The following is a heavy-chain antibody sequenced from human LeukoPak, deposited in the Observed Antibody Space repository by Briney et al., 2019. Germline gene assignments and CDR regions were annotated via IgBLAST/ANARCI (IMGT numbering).Heavy chain of an antibody. Sequence: ASVKVSCKASGGTFSSYAISWVRQAPGQGLEWMGWISAYNGNTNYAQKLQGRVTMTTDTSTSTAYMELRSLRSDDTAVYYCARVSGGIAAAPIDYWGQGTLVTVSS. CDR2: ISAYNGNT. J-gene: IGHJ4*02. CDR1: GGTFSSYA. V-gene: IGHV1-18*01. CDR3: ARVSGGIAAAPIDY. D-gene: IGHD6-13*01.